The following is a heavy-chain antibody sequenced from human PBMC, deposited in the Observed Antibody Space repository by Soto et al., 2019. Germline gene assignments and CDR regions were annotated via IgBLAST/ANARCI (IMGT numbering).Heavy chain of an antibody. D-gene: IGHD5-12*01. Sequence: SETLSLTCTVSGGSIISYYWSWIRQPPGRGLEWIGFIYYAGSTKYNPSLNSRVTISVDTSKKQLSRTLNSVTAADPAAYHCERRIVATETFDYGGQVTLVTVYS. CDR3: ERRIVATETFDY. CDR2: IYYAGST. J-gene: IGHJ4*02. V-gene: IGHV4-59*08. CDR1: GGSIISYY.